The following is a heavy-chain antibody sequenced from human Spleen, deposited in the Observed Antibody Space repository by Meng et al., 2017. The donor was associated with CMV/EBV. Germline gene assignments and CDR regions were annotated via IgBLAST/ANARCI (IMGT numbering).Heavy chain of an antibody. J-gene: IGHJ6*02. D-gene: IGHD2-15*01. V-gene: IGHV1-69*04. Sequence: SVKVSYKASGGTFSSYTISWVRQAPGQGLEWMGRIIPILGIANYAQKFQGRVTITADKSTSTAYMELSSLRSEDTAVYYCARDYPLYCSGGSCYSDPNYYYGMDVWGQGTTVTVSS. CDR2: IIPILGIA. CDR3: ARDYPLYCSGGSCYSDPNYYYGMDV. CDR1: GGTFSSYT.